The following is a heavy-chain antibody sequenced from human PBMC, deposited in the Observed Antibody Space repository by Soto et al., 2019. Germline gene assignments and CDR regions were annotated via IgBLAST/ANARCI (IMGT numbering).Heavy chain of an antibody. J-gene: IGHJ4*02. CDR3: AREGDGYNSFFDY. V-gene: IGHV3-33*01. CDR2: IWYDGSNK. CDR1: GFTFRSYG. D-gene: IGHD5-12*01. Sequence: GSLQLSCAASGFTFRSYGMHWVRQAPGKGLEWVAVIWYDGSNKYYADSVKGRFTISRDNSKNTLYLQMNSLRAEDTAVYYCAREGDGYNSFFDYWGQGTLVTVSS.